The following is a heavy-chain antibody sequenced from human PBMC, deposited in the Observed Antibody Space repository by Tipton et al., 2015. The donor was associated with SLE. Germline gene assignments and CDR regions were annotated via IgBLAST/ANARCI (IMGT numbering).Heavy chain of an antibody. CDR3: ARVVGSNNWFDP. J-gene: IGHJ5*02. CDR2: IYTSGST. Sequence: TLSLTCTVSGGSISSYYWSWIRQPPGKGLEWIGYIYTSGSTNYNPSLKSRVTISVDTSKNQFSLKLSSVTAADTAVYYCARVVGSNNWFDPWGQGTLVTVSS. CDR1: GGSISSYY. D-gene: IGHD2-15*01. V-gene: IGHV4-4*08.